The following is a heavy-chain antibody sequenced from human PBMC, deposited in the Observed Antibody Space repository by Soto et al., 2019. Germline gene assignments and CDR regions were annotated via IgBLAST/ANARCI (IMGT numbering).Heavy chain of an antibody. Sequence: PGGSLRLSCAASGFTFDDYAMHWVRQAPGKGLEWVSGISWNSGSIGYADSVKGRFTISRDNSKNTLYLQMNSLRAEDTAVYYCAKDPIAATPLFYFDYWGQGTLVTVSS. CDR3: AKDPIAATPLFYFDY. V-gene: IGHV3-9*01. D-gene: IGHD6-13*01. J-gene: IGHJ4*02. CDR2: ISWNSGSI. CDR1: GFTFDDYA.